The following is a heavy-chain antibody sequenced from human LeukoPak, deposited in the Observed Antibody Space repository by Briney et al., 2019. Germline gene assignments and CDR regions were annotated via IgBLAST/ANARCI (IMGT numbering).Heavy chain of an antibody. V-gene: IGHV1-18*01. CDR3: ARVVVAVFGVMVHSNYFDS. CDR2: ITGDSETT. CDR1: GYSFTNFG. J-gene: IGHJ4*02. Sequence: ASVKISCKTSGYSFTNFGITWVRQAPGKGLEWMGWITGDSETTEYTQRFQGRISMTADTFTSTAYMELGSLTSDDTAVYYCARVVVAVFGVMVHSNYFDSWGQGTLITVSS. D-gene: IGHD3-3*01.